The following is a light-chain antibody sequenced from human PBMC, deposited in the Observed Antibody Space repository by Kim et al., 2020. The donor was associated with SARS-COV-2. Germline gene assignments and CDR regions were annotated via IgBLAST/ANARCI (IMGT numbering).Light chain of an antibody. Sequence: SLSAGERATLACRASQGVSSYLAWYQQKPGQAPRLLIYDASNRATGIPARFSGSGSGTDFTLTISSLEPEDFAVYYCQQRSNWPVTFGQGTKLEI. CDR1: QGVSSY. J-gene: IGKJ2*01. V-gene: IGKV3-11*01. CDR2: DAS. CDR3: QQRSNWPVT.